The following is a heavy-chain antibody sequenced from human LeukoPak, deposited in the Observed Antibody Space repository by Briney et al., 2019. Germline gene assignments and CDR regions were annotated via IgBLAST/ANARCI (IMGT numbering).Heavy chain of an antibody. J-gene: IGHJ4*02. CDR1: GFTFSSYA. Sequence: GGSLRLSCAASGFTFSSYAMSWVRQAPGKGLEWVSAISGSGGSTYYADSVKGRLTISRDNSKNTLYLQMNSLRAEDTAVYYCAKGAPDYYGSGSYVDYWGQGTLVTVSS. CDR3: AKGAPDYYGSGSYVDY. V-gene: IGHV3-23*01. D-gene: IGHD3-10*01. CDR2: ISGSGGST.